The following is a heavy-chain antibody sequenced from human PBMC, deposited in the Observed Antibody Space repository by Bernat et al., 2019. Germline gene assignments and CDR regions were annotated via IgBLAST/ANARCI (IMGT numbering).Heavy chain of an antibody. Sequence: QVQLVESGGGVVQPGRSLRLSCAASGFTFSSYAMHWVRQAPGKGLEWVAVISYDGSNKYYADFVKGRFTISRDNSKNTLYLQMNSLRAEDTAVYYCARARGFRELLGYWGQGTLVTVSS. J-gene: IGHJ4*02. CDR3: ARARGFRELLGY. V-gene: IGHV3-30*01. D-gene: IGHD3-10*01. CDR1: GFTFSSYA. CDR2: ISYDGSNK.